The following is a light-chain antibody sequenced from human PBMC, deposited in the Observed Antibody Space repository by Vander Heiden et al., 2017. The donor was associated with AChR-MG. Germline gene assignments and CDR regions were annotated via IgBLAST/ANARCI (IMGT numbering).Light chain of an antibody. V-gene: IGLV1-40*01. J-gene: IGLJ3*02. CDR3: QSYDSSLSGSV. CDR1: SSNIGAGYD. Sequence: QSVLTQPPSVSAAPGQRVTISCTGSSSNIGAGYDVHWYQQLPGTAPKLLIYGNSNRPSGVPDRFSGSKSGTSASLGITGLQAEDEADYYCQSYDSSLSGSVFGGGTKLTVL. CDR2: GNS.